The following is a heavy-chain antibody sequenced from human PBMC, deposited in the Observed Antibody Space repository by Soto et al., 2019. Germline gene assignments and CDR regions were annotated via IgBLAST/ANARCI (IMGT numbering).Heavy chain of an antibody. D-gene: IGHD3-22*01. CDR2: IIPILGIA. Sequence: SVKVSCKASGGTFSSYTISWVRQAPGQGLEWMGRIIPILGIANYAQKFQGRVTITADKSTSTAYMELSSLRSEDTAVYYCARVHYYDSSGYWPRAAFDIWGQGTMVTV. CDR3: ARVHYYDSSGYWPRAAFDI. J-gene: IGHJ3*02. V-gene: IGHV1-69*02. CDR1: GGTFSSYT.